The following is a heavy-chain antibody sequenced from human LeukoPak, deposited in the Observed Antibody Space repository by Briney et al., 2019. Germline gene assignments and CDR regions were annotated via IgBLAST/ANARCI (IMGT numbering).Heavy chain of an antibody. CDR1: GYTFTSYG. V-gene: IGHV1-69*05. D-gene: IGHD2-2*01. J-gene: IGHJ4*02. CDR3: ASSPPPYCSSTSCYELDY. CDR2: IIPIFGTA. Sequence: ASVKVSCKASGYTFTSYGISWVRQAPGQGLEWMGRIIPIFGTANYAQKFQGRVTITTDESTSTAYMELSSLRSEDTAVYYCASSPPPYCSSTSCYELDYWGQGTLVTVSS.